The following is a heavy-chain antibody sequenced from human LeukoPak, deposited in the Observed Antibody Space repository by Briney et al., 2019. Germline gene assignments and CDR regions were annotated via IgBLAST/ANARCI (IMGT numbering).Heavy chain of an antibody. CDR2: ISGSSSYI. D-gene: IGHD5-12*01. CDR1: GFTFSSYS. V-gene: IGHV3-21*01. Sequence: EAGGSLRLSCAASGFTFSSYSMNWVGQAPGKGLEWVSSISGSSSYIYYADSVKGRFTISRDNAKNSLYLQMNSLRAEDTAVYYCARGRDIVATIDYWGQGTLVTVSS. CDR3: ARGRDIVATIDY. J-gene: IGHJ4*02.